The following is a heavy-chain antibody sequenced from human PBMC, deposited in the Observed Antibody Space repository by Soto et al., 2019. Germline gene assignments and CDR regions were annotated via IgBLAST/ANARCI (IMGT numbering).Heavy chain of an antibody. CDR3: ARGTDIVVVVAATRRPYNWFDP. J-gene: IGHJ5*02. D-gene: IGHD2-15*01. Sequence: ASVKVSCKVSGYTFTGYYMHWVRQAPGQGLEWMGWINPNSGGTNYAQKFQGRVTMTRDTSISTAYMELSRLRSDDTAVYYCARGTDIVVVVAATRRPYNWFDPWGQGTLVTVSS. V-gene: IGHV1-2*02. CDR2: INPNSGGT. CDR1: GYTFTGYY.